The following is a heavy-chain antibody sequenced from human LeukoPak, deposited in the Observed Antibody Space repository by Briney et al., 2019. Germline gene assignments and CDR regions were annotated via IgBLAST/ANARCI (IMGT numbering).Heavy chain of an antibody. CDR2: VDPEDGET. CDR3: ARDLIAAAGVDY. D-gene: IGHD6-13*01. V-gene: IGHV1-69-2*01. Sequence: ASVKVSCKVSGYTFTDYYMHWVQQAPGKGLEWMGLVDPEDGETIYAEKFQGRVTITADTSTDTAYMELSSLRSEDTAVYYCARDLIAAAGVDYWGQGTLVTVSS. CDR1: GYTFTDYY. J-gene: IGHJ4*02.